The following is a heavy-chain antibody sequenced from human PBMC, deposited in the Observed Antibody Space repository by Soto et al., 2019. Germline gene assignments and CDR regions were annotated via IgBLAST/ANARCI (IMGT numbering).Heavy chain of an antibody. Sequence: GSLRLSCASAGFTFTRYSMNWVRQAPGKGLEWVSSISSTTNYIYYGDSMKCRFTISRDNAKNSLYLEMNSLRAEDTAVYYCARESEDLTSNFDDWGQGTLVTVSS. V-gene: IGHV3-21*06. CDR2: ISSTTNYI. J-gene: IGHJ4*02. CDR3: ARESEDLTSNFDD. CDR1: GFTFTRYS.